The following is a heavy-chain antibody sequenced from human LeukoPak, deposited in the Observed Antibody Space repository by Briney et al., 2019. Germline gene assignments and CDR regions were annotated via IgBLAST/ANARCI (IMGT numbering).Heavy chain of an antibody. D-gene: IGHD1-26*01. CDR3: VKLRGIYLDFDS. CDR1: GFTFSSYA. V-gene: IGHV3-23*01. Sequence: GGSLRLSCAASGFTFSSYAMSWVRQAPGKGLEWVSAIIGSGGYTYFADSVKGRFTISRDNSKNTLSLQMDSLRAEDTAVYYCVKLRGIYLDFDSWGQGTLVTVSS. J-gene: IGHJ4*02. CDR2: IIGSGGYT.